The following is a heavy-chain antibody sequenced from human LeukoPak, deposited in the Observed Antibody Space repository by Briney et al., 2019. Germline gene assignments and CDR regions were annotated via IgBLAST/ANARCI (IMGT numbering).Heavy chain of an antibody. D-gene: IGHD3-22*01. V-gene: IGHV1-8*01. J-gene: IGHJ5*02. Sequence: GASVKVSCKASGYTFTSYDINWVRQATGQGLEWMGWMNPNSGNTGYAQKFQGRVTMTRNTSISTAYMELSSLRSEDTAVYYCARMTDYYDRSVNWFDPWGQGTLVTVSS. CDR1: GYTFTSYD. CDR3: ARMTDYYDRSVNWFDP. CDR2: MNPNSGNT.